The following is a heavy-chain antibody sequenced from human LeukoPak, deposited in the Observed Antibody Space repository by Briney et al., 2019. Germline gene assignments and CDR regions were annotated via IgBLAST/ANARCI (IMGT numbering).Heavy chain of an antibody. V-gene: IGHV3-49*04. Sequence: GGSLRLSCTASGFTFGDYAMSWVRQAPGKGLEWVGFIRSKAYDGTTEYAASVKGRFTISRDDSKSIAYLQMNSLKTEDTAVYYCTRDMTTVTTFFDYWGQGTLVTVSS. CDR2: IRSKAYDGTT. CDR3: TRDMTTVTTFFDY. CDR1: GFTFGDYA. J-gene: IGHJ4*02. D-gene: IGHD4-17*01.